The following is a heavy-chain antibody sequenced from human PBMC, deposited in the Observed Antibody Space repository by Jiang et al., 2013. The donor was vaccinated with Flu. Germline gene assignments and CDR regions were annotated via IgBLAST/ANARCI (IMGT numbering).Heavy chain of an antibody. J-gene: IGHJ3*02. D-gene: IGHD1-26*01. CDR2: IIPIFGTA. Sequence: GAEVKKPGSSVKVSCKASGGTFSSYAISWVRQAPGQGLEWMGGIIPIFGTANYAQKFQGRVTITADESASTAYMELSSLRSEDTAVYYCARDLPLGVDAFDIWGQGTMVTVSS. V-gene: IGHV1-69*01. CDR1: GGTFSSYA. CDR3: ARDLPLGVDAFDI.